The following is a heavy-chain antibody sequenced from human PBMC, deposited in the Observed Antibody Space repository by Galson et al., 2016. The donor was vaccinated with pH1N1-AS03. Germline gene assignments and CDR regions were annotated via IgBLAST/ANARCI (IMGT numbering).Heavy chain of an antibody. CDR3: ARRVSYTGSYPLDY. D-gene: IGHD1-26*01. Sequence: QSGAEVKKPGESLKISCKGSGYTFSNYWIVWVRQMPGKGLEWTGIIYPGDSARYSPSFQGQVTISADKSLSTAYLQWSSLKASDTGIYYCARRVSYTGSYPLDYWGQGTLVTVSS. CDR2: IYPGDSA. V-gene: IGHV5-51*01. J-gene: IGHJ4*02. CDR1: GYTFSNYW.